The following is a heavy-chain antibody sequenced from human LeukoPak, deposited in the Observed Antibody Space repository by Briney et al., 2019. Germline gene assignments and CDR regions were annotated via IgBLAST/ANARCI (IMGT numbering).Heavy chain of an antibody. CDR3: ARDLHTETGAFDI. Sequence: PGGSLRLSCAASGFTFSSYSMNWVRQAPGKGLEWVSYISSSSSTIYYADSVKGRFTISRDNAKNSLYLQMNSLRAEDTAVYYCARDLHTETGAFDIWGQGTMVTVSS. J-gene: IGHJ3*02. D-gene: IGHD2-2*02. CDR1: GFTFSSYS. CDR2: ISSSSSTI. V-gene: IGHV3-48*01.